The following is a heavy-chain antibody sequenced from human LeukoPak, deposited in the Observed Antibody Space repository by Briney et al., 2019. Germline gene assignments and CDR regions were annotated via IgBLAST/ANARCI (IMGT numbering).Heavy chain of an antibody. V-gene: IGHV3-23*01. CDR3: ARGAHKRDDYGGFFDY. Sequence: GGSLRLSCAASGFTFSSYGMSWVRQAPGKGLEWVSAISGSGGSTYYADSVKGRFTITRDNSKNTLYLQMNSLRTEDTAVYYCARGAHKRDDYGGFFDYWGQGTLVTVSS. J-gene: IGHJ4*02. CDR2: ISGSGGST. CDR1: GFTFSSYG. D-gene: IGHD4-23*01.